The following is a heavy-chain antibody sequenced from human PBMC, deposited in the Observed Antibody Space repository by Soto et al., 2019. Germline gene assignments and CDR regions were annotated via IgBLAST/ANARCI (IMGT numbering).Heavy chain of an antibody. CDR3: ARALYGSGVLDV. CDR1: CDSIIGIYH. V-gene: IGHV4-38-2*01. CDR2: IFHTGTA. Sequence: SETLSLTCAVSCDSIIGIYHWPWIRQPPGRSLEWIASIFHTGTAYYTPSLKSRVTISVDTSKNQFSLKLGSVTAADTAVYFCARALYGSGVLDVWGQGTTVTVSS. D-gene: IGHD3-10*01. J-gene: IGHJ6*02.